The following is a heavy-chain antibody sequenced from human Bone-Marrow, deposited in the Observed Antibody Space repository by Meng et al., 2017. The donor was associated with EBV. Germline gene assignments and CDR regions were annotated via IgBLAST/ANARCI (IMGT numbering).Heavy chain of an antibody. V-gene: IGHV4-61*01. Sequence: QVQLQESGSGLVKPSEPLSLTCTVSGGSVSSGSYYWSWIRQPPGKGLEWIGYIYYSGSTNYNPSLKSRVTISVDTSKNQFSLKLSSVTAADTAVYYCAREDPTSVAFDYWGQGTLVTVSS. J-gene: IGHJ4*02. CDR3: AREDPTSVAFDY. CDR1: GGSVSSGSYY. D-gene: IGHD3-3*01. CDR2: IYYSGST.